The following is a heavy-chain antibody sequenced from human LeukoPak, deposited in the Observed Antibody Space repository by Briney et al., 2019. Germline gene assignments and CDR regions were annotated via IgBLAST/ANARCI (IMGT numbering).Heavy chain of an antibody. CDR1: GYTFTGYY. CDR2: INPNSGGT. J-gene: IGHJ5*02. D-gene: IGHD3-10*01. Sequence: GASVKVSCKASGYTFTGYYMHWVRQAPGQGLEWMGWINPNSGGTNYAQKFQGRVTMTRDTSISTAYMELSRLRSEDTAVYYCARGYGSGTYNWFDPWGQGTLVTVSS. CDR3: ARGYGSGTYNWFDP. V-gene: IGHV1-2*02.